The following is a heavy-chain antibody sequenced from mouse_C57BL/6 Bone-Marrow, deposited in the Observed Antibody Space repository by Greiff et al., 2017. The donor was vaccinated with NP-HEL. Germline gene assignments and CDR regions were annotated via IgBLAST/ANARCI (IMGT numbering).Heavy chain of an antibody. CDR3: ARESNWFDY. CDR2: INPSSGYT. D-gene: IGHD4-1*01. CDR1: GYTFTSYT. J-gene: IGHJ2*01. V-gene: IGHV1-4*01. Sequence: QVHVKQPGAELARPGASVKMSCKASGYTFTSYTMHWVKQRPGQGLEWIGYINPSSGYTKYNQKFKDKATLTADKSSSTAYMQLSSLTSEDSAVYYCARESNWFDYWGQGTTLTVSS.